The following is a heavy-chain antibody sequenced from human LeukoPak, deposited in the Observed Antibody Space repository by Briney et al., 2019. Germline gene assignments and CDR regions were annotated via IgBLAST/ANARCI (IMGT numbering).Heavy chain of an antibody. CDR1: GGSFSGYY. D-gene: IGHD6-13*01. CDR2: INHSGST. J-gene: IGHJ4*02. V-gene: IGHV4-34*01. CDR3: ARVQPMFISRPHFDS. Sequence: ASETLSLTCAVYGGSFSGYYWSWIRQPPGKGLEWIGEINHSGSTNYNPSLKSRVTISVDTSKNQFSLKLNSVTAADTAVYYCARVQPMFISRPHFDSWGQGTLVTVSS.